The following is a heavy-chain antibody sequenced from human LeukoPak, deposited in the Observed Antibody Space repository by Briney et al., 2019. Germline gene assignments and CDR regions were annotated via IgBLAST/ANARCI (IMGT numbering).Heavy chain of an antibody. CDR2: ISGGRSRT. J-gene: IGHJ4*02. CDR1: GFTFSSYA. V-gene: IGHV3-23*01. CDR3: AKGEVYFDY. Sequence: GGSLRLSCAASGFTFSSYALTWVRQAPGKGLEWVSAISGGRSRTYYADSVRGRFTISRDNSKNAVFLQMNSLRVEDAAVYYCAKGEVYFDYWGRGTLVTVSS.